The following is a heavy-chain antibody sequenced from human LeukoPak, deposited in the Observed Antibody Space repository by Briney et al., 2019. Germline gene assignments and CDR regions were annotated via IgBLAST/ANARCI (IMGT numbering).Heavy chain of an antibody. CDR2: IVVGSGNT. Sequence: SVKVSCKASGFTFTSSAVQWVRQARGQRLEWIGWIVVGSGNTNYAQKFQERVTITRDMSTSTAYMKLSSVTAADTAVYYCARVGGTNYYYYGMDVWGQGTTVTVSS. V-gene: IGHV1-58*01. J-gene: IGHJ6*02. D-gene: IGHD1-7*01. CDR3: ARVGGTNYYYYGMDV. CDR1: GFTFTSSA.